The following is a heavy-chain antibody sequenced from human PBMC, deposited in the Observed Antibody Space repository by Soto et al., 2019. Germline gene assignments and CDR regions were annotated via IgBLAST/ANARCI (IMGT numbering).Heavy chain of an antibody. CDR1: GFTFSNAW. CDR3: NTDPDTAMVTVY. Sequence: GWSLRLSCAASGFTFSNAWMNWVRQAPGKGLEWVGLIKSKTDGGTTDYAAPVKGRFTISRDDSKNTLYLQMNSLKTEDTAVYYCNTDPDTAMVTVYWGQGILVTV. CDR2: IKSKTDGGTT. D-gene: IGHD5-18*01. J-gene: IGHJ4*02. V-gene: IGHV3-15*07.